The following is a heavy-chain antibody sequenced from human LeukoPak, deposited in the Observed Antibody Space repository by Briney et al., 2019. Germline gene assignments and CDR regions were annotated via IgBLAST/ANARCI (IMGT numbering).Heavy chain of an antibody. Sequence: GGSLRLSCTASGFTFGDYAMSWVRQAPGKGLEWVGFIRSKAYGGTTEYAASVKGRFTISRDDSKSIAYLQMNSLKTEDTAVYYCVRVVTRVIFDYWGQGTLVTVSS. D-gene: IGHD5-18*01. CDR1: GFTFGDYA. V-gene: IGHV3-49*04. J-gene: IGHJ4*02. CDR3: VRVVTRVIFDY. CDR2: IRSKAYGGTT.